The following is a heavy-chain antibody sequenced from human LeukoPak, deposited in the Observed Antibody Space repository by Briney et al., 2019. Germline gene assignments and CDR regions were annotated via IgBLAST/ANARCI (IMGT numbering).Heavy chain of an antibody. CDR3: AAMTTVTYDNYYYYYYMDV. J-gene: IGHJ6*03. V-gene: IGHV1-2*06. CDR2: INPNSGGT. Sequence: ASVKVSCKASGYTFTGYYMHWVRQAPGQGLEWMGRINPNSGGTNYAQKFQGRVTMTRDTSISTAYMELSRLRSDDTAVYYCAAMTTVTYDNYYYYYYMDVWGKGTTVTVSS. CDR1: GYTFTGYY. D-gene: IGHD4-17*01.